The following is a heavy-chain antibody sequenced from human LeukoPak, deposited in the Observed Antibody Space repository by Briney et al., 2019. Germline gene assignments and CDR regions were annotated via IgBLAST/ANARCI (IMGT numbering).Heavy chain of an antibody. CDR3: AKDEDEYSSSSIAFDY. V-gene: IGHV3-9*01. D-gene: IGHD6-6*01. CDR1: GFTFDDYS. CDR2: ISWNSGSI. Sequence: PGRSLRLSCAASGFTFDDYSMHWVRQAPGKGLEWVSGISWNSGSIGYADSVKGRFTISRDNAKNSLYLQMNSLRAEDTALYYCAKDEDEYSSSSIAFDYWGQGTLVTVSS. J-gene: IGHJ4*02.